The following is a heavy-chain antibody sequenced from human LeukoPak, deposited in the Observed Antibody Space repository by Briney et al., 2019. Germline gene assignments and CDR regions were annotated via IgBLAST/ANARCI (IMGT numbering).Heavy chain of an antibody. CDR3: ARVSWFPGTSYYYMDV. V-gene: IGHV4-4*07. CDR2: IYTSGST. J-gene: IGHJ6*03. D-gene: IGHD1-1*01. Sequence: PSETLSLTCTVSGYSISNGYYWGWIRQPAGKGLEWIGRIYTSGSTNYNPSLKSRVTMSVDTSKNQFSLKLSSVTAADTAVYYCARVSWFPGTSYYYMDVWGKGTTVTVSS. CDR1: GYSISNGYY.